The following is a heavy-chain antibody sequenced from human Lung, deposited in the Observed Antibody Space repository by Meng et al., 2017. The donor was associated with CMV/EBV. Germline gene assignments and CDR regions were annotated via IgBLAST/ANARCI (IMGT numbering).Heavy chain of an antibody. Sequence: SXXVSXKASGYTFTSYGISWVRQAPGQGLEWMGWISAYNGSTNYAQKLQGRVTMTTDTSTSTAYMELRSLRSDDTAVYYCARDPIRVLRFLEWNYYYYGMDVWGQGXTVTVSS. J-gene: IGHJ6*02. CDR3: ARDPIRVLRFLEWNYYYYGMDV. D-gene: IGHD3-3*01. CDR2: ISAYNGST. CDR1: GYTFTSYG. V-gene: IGHV1-18*01.